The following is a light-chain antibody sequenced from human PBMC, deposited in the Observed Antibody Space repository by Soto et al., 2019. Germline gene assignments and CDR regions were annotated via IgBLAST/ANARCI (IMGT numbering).Light chain of an antibody. J-gene: IGKJ1*01. CDR2: GAS. CDR3: QQYNNWLWT. Sequence: EIVMTQSQATLSVSPGERATLSCRASQSVSSNLAWYQQKPGQAPRLLIYGASTRATGIPARFSGSGSGTEFTLTISSLQSEDFAVYYCQQYNNWLWTVGQGTKVEIK. CDR1: QSVSSN. V-gene: IGKV3-15*01.